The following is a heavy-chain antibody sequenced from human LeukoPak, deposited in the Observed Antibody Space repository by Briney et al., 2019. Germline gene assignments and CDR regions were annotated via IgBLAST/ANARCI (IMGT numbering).Heavy chain of an antibody. CDR2: IIPIFGTA. CDR3: AARGGAGGPGHSGGNRYYYYGMDV. J-gene: IGHJ6*04. V-gene: IGHV1-69*01. D-gene: IGHD2-8*02. Sequence: SVKVSCKASGGTFSSYAISWVRQAPGQGLEWMGGIIPIFGTANYAQKFQGRVTITADESTSTAYMELSSLRSEDTAVYYWAARGGAGGPGHSGGNRYYYYGMDVWGKGTTVTVSS. CDR1: GGTFSSYA.